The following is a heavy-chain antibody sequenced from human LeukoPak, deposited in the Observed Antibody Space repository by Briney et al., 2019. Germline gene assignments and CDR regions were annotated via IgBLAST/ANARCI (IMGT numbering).Heavy chain of an antibody. Sequence: GASVKVSCKASGYTFTSYDIDWVRQATGQGLEWMGWISAYNGNTNYAQKLQGRVTMTTDTSTSTAYTELRSLRSDDTAVYYCARDPQYQFAIAVAGDFDYWGQGTLVTVSS. CDR2: ISAYNGNT. CDR1: GYTFTSYD. CDR3: ARDPQYQFAIAVAGDFDY. V-gene: IGHV1-18*01. J-gene: IGHJ4*02. D-gene: IGHD6-19*01.